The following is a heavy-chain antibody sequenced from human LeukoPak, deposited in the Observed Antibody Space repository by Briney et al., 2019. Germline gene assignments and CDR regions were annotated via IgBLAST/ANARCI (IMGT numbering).Heavy chain of an antibody. CDR2: IDDSGNT. J-gene: IGHJ3*02. CDR1: GGSISRYY. D-gene: IGHD3-10*01. CDR3: ARSDYHNSGSHTVFDAFDI. Sequence: SETLSLTCTVSGGSISRYYWSWIRRPPGKGLEWIGYIDDSGNTNYNPSLKTQVTISVDKSKNQFSLKLSFVTAADTAMYYCARSDYHNSGSHTVFDAFDIWGQGTRVTVSS. V-gene: IGHV4-59*01.